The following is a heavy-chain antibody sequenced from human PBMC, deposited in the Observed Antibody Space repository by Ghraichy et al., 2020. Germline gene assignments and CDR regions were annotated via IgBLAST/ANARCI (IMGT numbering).Heavy chain of an antibody. D-gene: IGHD4-23*01. CDR3: ARGVDYGGNGRRYYFDY. Sequence: SETLSLTCTVSGGSISSSSYYWGWIRQPPGKGLEWIGSIYYSGSTYYNPSLKSRVTISVDTSKNQFSLKLSSVTAADTAVYYCARGVDYGGNGRRYYFDYWGQGTLVTVSS. CDR1: GGSISSSSYY. CDR2: IYYSGST. V-gene: IGHV4-39*01. J-gene: IGHJ4*02.